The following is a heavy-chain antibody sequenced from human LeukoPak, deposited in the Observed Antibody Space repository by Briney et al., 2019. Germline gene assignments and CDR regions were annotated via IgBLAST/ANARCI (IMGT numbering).Heavy chain of an antibody. CDR3: ARQQIYGISYYYMDV. CDR1: GSSFNSYW. J-gene: IGHJ6*03. D-gene: IGHD3-3*02. Sequence: GESLQISCKVSGSSFNSYWIGWVRPMPGKGLEWMGIIYPGDSDTRYSPSFQGQVTISADKSISTAYLQWSSLKASDTAIYYRARQQIYGISYYYMDVWGKGTTVTVSS. CDR2: IYPGDSDT. V-gene: IGHV5-51*01.